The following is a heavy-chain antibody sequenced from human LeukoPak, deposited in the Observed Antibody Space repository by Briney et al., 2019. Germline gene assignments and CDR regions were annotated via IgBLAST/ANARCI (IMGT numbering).Heavy chain of an antibody. CDR3: ARHFSGILTGYYNYFNY. J-gene: IGHJ4*02. V-gene: IGHV4-59*08. D-gene: IGHD3-9*01. CDR1: GGSISSYY. CDR2: IYYSGST. Sequence: SETLSLTCTVSGGSISSYYWSWIRQPPGNGLGWIGYIYYSGSTNYNPSLKSRVTISVDTSKNQFSLKLSSVTASDTAVYYCARHFSGILTGYYNYFNYWGQGTLVTVSS.